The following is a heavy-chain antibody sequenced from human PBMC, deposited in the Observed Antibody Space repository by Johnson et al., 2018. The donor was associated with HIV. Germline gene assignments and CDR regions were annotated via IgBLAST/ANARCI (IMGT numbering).Heavy chain of an antibody. Sequence: VQLVESGGVVVQPGGSLRLSCAASGFTFDDYTMHWVRQAPGKGLEWVSLISWDGGSTYYADSVKGRFTISRDNSKNTLYLQMNSLRAEDTALYYCAKDITPTWDSDAFDIWGQGTMVTVSS. V-gene: IGHV3-43*01. CDR1: GFTFDDYT. D-gene: IGHD1-14*01. CDR3: AKDITPTWDSDAFDI. J-gene: IGHJ3*02. CDR2: ISWDGGST.